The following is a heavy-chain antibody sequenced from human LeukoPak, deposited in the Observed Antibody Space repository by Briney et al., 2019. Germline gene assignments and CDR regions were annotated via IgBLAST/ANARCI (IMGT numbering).Heavy chain of an antibody. J-gene: IGHJ6*02. V-gene: IGHV5-10-1*01. Sequence: GASLKISCKGSGYRFTSYWISWVRQMPGKGLEWMGRIDPSDSYTNYSPSFQGHVTISVDKSISTAYLQWSSLKASDTAMYYCARFTHGLDVWGHGTTVTVSS. CDR1: GYRFTSYW. CDR3: ARFTHGLDV. CDR2: IDPSDSYT.